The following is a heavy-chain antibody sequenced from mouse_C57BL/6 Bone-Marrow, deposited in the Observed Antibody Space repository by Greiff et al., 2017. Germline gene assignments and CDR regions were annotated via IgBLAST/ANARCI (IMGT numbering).Heavy chain of an antibody. CDR3: ARNYCGSSWNWYFDV. Sequence: VQLQQPGAELVRPGTSVKLSCKASGYTFTSYWMHWVKQRPGKGLEWIGVIDPSDSYTNSNQKFKGKATLTVDTSSSTAYMQLSSLTSEDSAVYYCARNYCGSSWNWYFDVWGTGTTVTVSA. CDR2: IDPSDSYT. V-gene: IGHV1-59*01. J-gene: IGHJ1*03. D-gene: IGHD1-1*01. CDR1: GYTFTSYW.